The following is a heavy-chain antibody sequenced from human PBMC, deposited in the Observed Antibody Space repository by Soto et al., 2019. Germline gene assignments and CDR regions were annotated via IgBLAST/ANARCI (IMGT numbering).Heavy chain of an antibody. CDR2: IVVGSGNT. CDR1: GYTFTSSA. V-gene: IGHV1-58*02. Sequence: SVKVSCKASGYTFTSSAMQWVRQARGQRLEWIGWIVVGSGNTNYAQKFQERVTITRDMSTSTAYMELSSLRSEDTAVYYCAADPSHYYYMDVWGKGTTVTVSS. CDR3: AADPSHYYYMDV. J-gene: IGHJ6*03.